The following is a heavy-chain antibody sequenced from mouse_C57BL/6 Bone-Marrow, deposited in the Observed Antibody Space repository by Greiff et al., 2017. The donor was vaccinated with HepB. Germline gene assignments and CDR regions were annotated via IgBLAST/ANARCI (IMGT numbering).Heavy chain of an antibody. J-gene: IGHJ3*01. D-gene: IGHD2-4*01. CDR3: ARRGLRGSWFAY. CDR1: GYTFTSYW. V-gene: IGHV1-59*01. Sequence: QVQLQQPGAELVRPGTSVKLSCKASGYTFTSYWMHWVKQRPGQGLEWIGVIDPSDSYTNYNQKFKGKATLTVDTSSSTAYMQLSSLTSEDSAVYYCARRGLRGSWFAYWGQGTLVTVYA. CDR2: IDPSDSYT.